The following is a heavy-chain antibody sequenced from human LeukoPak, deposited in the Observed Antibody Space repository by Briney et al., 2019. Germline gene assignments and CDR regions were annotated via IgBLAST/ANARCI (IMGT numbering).Heavy chain of an antibody. V-gene: IGHV1-2*02. J-gene: IGHJ5*02. Sequence: ASVKVSCKASGYTFTGYYMHWVRQAPGQGLEWMGWINPNSGGTNYAQKFQGRVTMTRGTSISTAYMELSRLRSDDTAVYYCARTDIVATSWFDPWGQGTLVTVSS. CDR3: ARTDIVATSWFDP. D-gene: IGHD5-12*01. CDR2: INPNSGGT. CDR1: GYTFTGYY.